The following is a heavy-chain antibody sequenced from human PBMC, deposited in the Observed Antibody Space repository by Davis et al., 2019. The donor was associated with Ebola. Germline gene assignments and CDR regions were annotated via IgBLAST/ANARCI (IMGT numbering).Heavy chain of an antibody. Sequence: ASVKVSCKASGGTFSSYAISWVRQAPGQGLEWMGWISAYNGNTNYAQKLQGRVTMTTDTSTSTAYMELRSLRSDDTAVYYCARDLDIVVVPAAATDYWGQGTLVTVSS. CDR2: ISAYNGNT. V-gene: IGHV1-18*01. CDR1: GGTFSSYA. CDR3: ARDLDIVVVPAAATDY. D-gene: IGHD2-2*03. J-gene: IGHJ4*02.